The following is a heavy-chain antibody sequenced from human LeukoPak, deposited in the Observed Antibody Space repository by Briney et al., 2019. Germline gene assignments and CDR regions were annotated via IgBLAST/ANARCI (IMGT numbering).Heavy chain of an antibody. D-gene: IGHD1-26*01. CDR3: ARELVVGVAEYFQH. V-gene: IGHV3-7*01. CDR1: GFTFSSYW. CDR2: VNKDGSEK. Sequence: QSGGSLRLSCAASGFTFSSYWMSWVRQTPGKGLEWVANVNKDGSEKYYMDSVRGRFTISRDNAKNSLYLQMNSLRAEDTAVYYCARELVVGVAEYFQHWGQGTLVTVSS. J-gene: IGHJ1*01.